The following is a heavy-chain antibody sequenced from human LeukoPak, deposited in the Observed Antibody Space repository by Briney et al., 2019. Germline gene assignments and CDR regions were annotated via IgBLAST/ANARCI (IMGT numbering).Heavy chain of an antibody. J-gene: IGHJ4*02. Sequence: SETLSLTCTVSGGSISSYYWSWIRQPPGKGLEWIGYIYYSGSTYYNPSLKSRVTISVDTSKNQFSLKLSSVTAADTAVYYCARGRGSGYYKYYFDYWGQGTLVTVSS. V-gene: IGHV4-59*06. CDR3: ARGRGSGYYKYYFDY. D-gene: IGHD3-22*01. CDR2: IYYSGST. CDR1: GGSISSYY.